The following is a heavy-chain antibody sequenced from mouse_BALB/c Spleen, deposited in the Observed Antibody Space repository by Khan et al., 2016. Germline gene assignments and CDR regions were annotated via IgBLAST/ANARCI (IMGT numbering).Heavy chain of an antibody. D-gene: IGHD1-1*01. J-gene: IGHJ4*01. CDR1: GYAFTSYW. CDR2: IDPSDSYT. Sequence: QVQLQQPGTELVKPGASVKLSCKASGYAFTSYWMHWVRQRPGYGLEWIGKIDPSDSYTNYNQKFMGRATLTVDKSSTTAYMQFSSLTFEDSAVYCCGRSPAVAAGDAVDYWGQGTSVTVSS. V-gene: IGHV1-69*02. CDR3: GRSPAVAAGDAVDY.